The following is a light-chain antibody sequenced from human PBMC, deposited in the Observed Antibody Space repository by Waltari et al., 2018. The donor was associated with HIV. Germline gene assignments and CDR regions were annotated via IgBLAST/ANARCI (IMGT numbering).Light chain of an antibody. CDR1: SSDVGGSNR. CDR2: EVT. CDR3: CSWTTGHAYV. V-gene: IGLV2-18*02. J-gene: IGLJ1*01. Sequence: QSALTQPPSVSGSPGQSVTISCTGTSSDVGGSNRVSWYQQPPGTAPQLMISEVTNQPSGVPDRFSGSKAGNTASLTISGLQAEEEADYYCCSWTTGHAYVFGTGTKVTVL.